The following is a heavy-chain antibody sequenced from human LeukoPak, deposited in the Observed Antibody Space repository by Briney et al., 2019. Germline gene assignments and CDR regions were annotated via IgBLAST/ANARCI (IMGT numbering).Heavy chain of an antibody. CDR2: MYYSGST. V-gene: IGHV4-30-4*01. D-gene: IGHD3-22*01. J-gene: IGHJ5*02. CDR1: GGSISSGDYY. Sequence: SQTLSLTCTVSGGSISSGDYYWSWIRQPPGKGLERIAYMYYSGSTYYNPSLKSRVTMSADTSKNQLSLKLSFLTAADTAVYYCARPYYYDSRIDPWGQGILVTVSS. CDR3: ARPYYYDSRIDP.